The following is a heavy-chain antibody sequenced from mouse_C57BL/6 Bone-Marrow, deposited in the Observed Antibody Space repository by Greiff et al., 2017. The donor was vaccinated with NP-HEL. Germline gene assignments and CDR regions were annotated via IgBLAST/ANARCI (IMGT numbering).Heavy chain of an antibody. V-gene: IGHV1-64*01. Sequence: QVQLKQPGAELVKPGASVKLSCKASGYTFTSYWMHWVKQRPGQGLEWIGMIHPNSGSTNYNEKFKSKATLTVDKSSSTAYMQLSSLTSEDSAVYYCARVLLYYFDYWGQGTTLTVSS. J-gene: IGHJ2*01. CDR2: IHPNSGST. CDR3: ARVLLYYFDY. CDR1: GYTFTSYW.